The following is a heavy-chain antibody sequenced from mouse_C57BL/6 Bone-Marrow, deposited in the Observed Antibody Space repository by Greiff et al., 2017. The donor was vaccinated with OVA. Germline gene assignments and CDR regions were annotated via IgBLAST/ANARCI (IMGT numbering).Heavy chain of an antibody. CDR1: GFTFSSYA. D-gene: IGHD1-1*01. CDR2: ISSGGDYI. J-gene: IGHJ3*01. CDR3: TRNNYGTSFAY. Sequence: EVKVVESGEGLVKPGGSLKLSCAASGFTFSSYAMSWVRQTPEKRLEWVAYISSGGDYIYYADTVKGRFTISRDNARNTLYLQMSSLKSEDTAMYYCTRNNYGTSFAYWGQGTLVTVSA. V-gene: IGHV5-9-1*02.